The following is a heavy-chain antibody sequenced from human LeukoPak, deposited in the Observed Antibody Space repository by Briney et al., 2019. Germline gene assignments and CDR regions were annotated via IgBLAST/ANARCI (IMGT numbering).Heavy chain of an antibody. J-gene: IGHJ4*02. D-gene: IGHD3-22*01. V-gene: IGHV4-31*03. CDR1: GGSISSGGYY. CDR3: ARGGVYYYDSSGYYLDY. CDR2: IYYSGST. Sequence: TSQTLSLTCTVSGGSISSGGYYCSWIRQHPGKGLEWIGYIYYSGSTYYNPSLKSRVTISVDTSKNQFSLKLSSVTAADTAVYYCARGGVYYYDSSGYYLDYWGQGTLVTVSS.